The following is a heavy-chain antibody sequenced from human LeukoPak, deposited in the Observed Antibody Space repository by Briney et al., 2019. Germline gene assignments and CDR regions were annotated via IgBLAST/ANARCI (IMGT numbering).Heavy chain of an antibody. CDR1: GGPISSYY. V-gene: IGHV4-59*01. J-gene: IGHJ3*02. CDR2: IYYSGST. CDR3: ARDLRDCSSTSCYMDHDAFDI. D-gene: IGHD2-2*02. Sequence: SETLSLTCTVSGGPISSYYWSWIRQPPGKGLEWIGYIYYSGSTNYNPSLKSRVTISVDTSKNQFSLKLSSVTAADTAVYYCARDLRDCSSTSCYMDHDAFDIWGQGTMVTVSS.